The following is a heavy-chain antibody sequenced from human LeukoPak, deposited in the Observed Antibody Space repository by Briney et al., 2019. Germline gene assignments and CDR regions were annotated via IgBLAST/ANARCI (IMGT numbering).Heavy chain of an antibody. D-gene: IGHD3-10*01. V-gene: IGHV4-59*08. J-gene: IGHJ6*03. CDR1: GGSISSYY. CDR2: IYYSGST. Sequence: SETLSLTCTVSGGSISSYYWSWIRQPPGKGLEWIGYIYYSGSTNYNPSLKSRVTISVDTSKNQFSLKLSSVTAADTAVYYCARGGRYGSGSFYYYYYMDVWGKGTTVTVSS. CDR3: ARGGRYGSGSFYYYYYMDV.